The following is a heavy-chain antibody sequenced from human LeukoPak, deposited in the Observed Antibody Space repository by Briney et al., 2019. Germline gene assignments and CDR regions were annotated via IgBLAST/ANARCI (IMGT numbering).Heavy chain of an antibody. V-gene: IGHV1-69*13. CDR3: AKLATSDTGETY. Sequence: GASVKVSRKASGGTFSSYAISWVRQAPGQGLEWMGGIIPIFGTANYAQKFQGRATITADESTSTAYMELSSLRSEDTAIYYCAKLATSDTGETYWGQGTLVTVSS. CDR1: GGTFSSYA. D-gene: IGHD3-16*01. J-gene: IGHJ4*02. CDR2: IIPIFGTA.